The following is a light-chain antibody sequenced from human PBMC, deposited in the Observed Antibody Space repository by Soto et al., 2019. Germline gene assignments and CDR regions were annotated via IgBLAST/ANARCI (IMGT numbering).Light chain of an antibody. CDR1: QSISSW. V-gene: IGKV1-5*03. CDR2: KAS. Sequence: DIQMTQSPSTLSASVGDSVTITCRASQSISSWLAWYQQKPGKAPKLLIYKASSLEGGVPSRFSGSGSGTEFTLTISSLQPDDFATYYCQQYNSYLYTFGQGTRLEIK. J-gene: IGKJ5*01. CDR3: QQYNSYLYT.